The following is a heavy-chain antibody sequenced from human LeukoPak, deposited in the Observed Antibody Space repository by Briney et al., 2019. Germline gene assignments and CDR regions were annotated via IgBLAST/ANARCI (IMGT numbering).Heavy chain of an antibody. D-gene: IGHD6-13*01. CDR3: ARDAGAYSSSWYADY. CDR2: LSSSGSYI. V-gene: IGHV3-21*01. CDR1: GFTLIGYT. Sequence: GGCLPLSCVASGFTLIGYTMNWVGQPAGRGRKGVSSLSSSGSYIHYADSVKGRFTMSRDNAKNSLHLQMNSLRAEDTAVYYCARDAGAYSSSWYADYWGQGTLVTVSS. J-gene: IGHJ4*02.